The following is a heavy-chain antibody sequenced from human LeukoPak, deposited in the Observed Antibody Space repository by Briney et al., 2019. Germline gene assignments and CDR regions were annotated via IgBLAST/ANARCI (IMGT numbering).Heavy chain of an antibody. Sequence: SVKVSCKASGYTFTGYYMHWVRQAPGQGLEWMGRIIPILGIANYAQKFQGRVTITADKSTSTAYMELSSLRSEDTAVYYCARDLVRIAAAGTGYYWGQGTLVTVSS. V-gene: IGHV1-69*04. CDR2: IIPILGIA. CDR3: ARDLVRIAAAGTGYY. CDR1: GYTFTGYY. J-gene: IGHJ4*02. D-gene: IGHD6-13*01.